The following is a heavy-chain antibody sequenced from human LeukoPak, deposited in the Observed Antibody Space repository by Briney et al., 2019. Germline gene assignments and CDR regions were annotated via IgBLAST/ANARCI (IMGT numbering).Heavy chain of an antibody. CDR2: ISSSSSYI. Sequence: GGSLRLSCAASGFTFSNYWMHWVRQAPGKGLEWVSSISSSSSYIYYADSVKGRFTISRDNAKNSLYLQMNSLRAEDTAVYYCARDSGSYYYGMDVWGQGTTVPVSS. J-gene: IGHJ6*02. CDR1: GFTFSNYW. V-gene: IGHV3-21*01. D-gene: IGHD1-26*01. CDR3: ARDSGSYYYGMDV.